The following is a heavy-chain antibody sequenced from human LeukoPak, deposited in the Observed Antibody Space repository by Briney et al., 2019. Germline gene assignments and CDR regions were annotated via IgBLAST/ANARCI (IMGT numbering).Heavy chain of an antibody. CDR3: ASGLSTHRY. J-gene: IGHJ4*02. CDR2: INQYGNQK. CDR1: GFSVGNLW. V-gene: IGHV3-7*02. D-gene: IGHD2-2*03. Sequence: GGSLRLSCEASGFSVGNLWMSWVRQAPGEGLEWVANINQYGNQKYYLDSVKGRFTISRDNAKNSLFLQMNSLRADDTAVYHCASGLSTHRYWGQGTLVTVSS.